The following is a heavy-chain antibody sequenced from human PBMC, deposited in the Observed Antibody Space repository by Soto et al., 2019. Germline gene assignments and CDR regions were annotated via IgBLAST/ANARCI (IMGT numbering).Heavy chain of an antibody. CDR3: ASGEYYYDRSDYGESQPRGFYGMDV. CDR1: GGTLSSYV. J-gene: IGHJ6*02. Sequence: SVKLSCKASGGTLSSYVISWVRQAPGQGLEWMGGIIPIFGTANYAQRFQGRVTITADESTSTAYMELSSLRSQDTAVYYCASGEYYYDRSDYGESQPRGFYGMDVWGQGTTVTVSS. V-gene: IGHV1-69*13. CDR2: IIPIFGTA. D-gene: IGHD3-22*01.